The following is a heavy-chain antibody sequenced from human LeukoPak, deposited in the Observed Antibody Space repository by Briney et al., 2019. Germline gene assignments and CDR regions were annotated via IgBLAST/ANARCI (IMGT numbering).Heavy chain of an antibody. CDR1: GYTLTELS. V-gene: IGHV1-24*01. CDR3: ATGGDSGPGAFDI. D-gene: IGHD3-10*01. Sequence: ASVRVSCKVSGYTLTELSMHWVRQAPGKGLEWMGGFDPEDGETIYAQKFQGRVTMTGDTSTDTAYMELSSLRSEDTAVYYCATGGDSGPGAFDIWGQGTMVTVSS. CDR2: FDPEDGET. J-gene: IGHJ3*02.